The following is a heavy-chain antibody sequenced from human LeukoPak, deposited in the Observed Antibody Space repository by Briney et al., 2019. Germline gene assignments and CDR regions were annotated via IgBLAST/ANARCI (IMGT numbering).Heavy chain of an antibody. CDR3: AKAYPTYYYGSGSYLTPFDY. Sequence: PGGSLRLSCAASGFTFSSYAMSWVRQAPGKGLEWVSAISGSGGSTYYADSVKGRFTISRDNSKKTLYLQMNSLRAEDTAVYYCAKAYPTYYYGSGSYLTPFDYWGQGTLVTVSS. V-gene: IGHV3-23*01. CDR1: GFTFSSYA. CDR2: ISGSGGST. D-gene: IGHD3-10*01. J-gene: IGHJ4*02.